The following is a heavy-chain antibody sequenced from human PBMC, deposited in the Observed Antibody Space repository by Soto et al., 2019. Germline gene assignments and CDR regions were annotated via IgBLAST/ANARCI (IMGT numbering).Heavy chain of an antibody. J-gene: IGHJ4*02. D-gene: IGHD5-12*01. V-gene: IGHV3-30-3*01. CDR2: ISKDGDKK. CDR3: AREWSVANPGY. Sequence: PVGSLRLSCAASGFTFSNYSMHWVRQAPGKGLEWVAVISKDGDKKYYADSAKGRFTISRDNSKNTLYLQMNSLRPEDTAVHYCAREWSVANPGYWGQGTQVTVSS. CDR1: GFTFSNYS.